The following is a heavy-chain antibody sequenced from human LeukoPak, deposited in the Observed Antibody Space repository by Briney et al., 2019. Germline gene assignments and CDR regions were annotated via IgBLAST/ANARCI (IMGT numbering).Heavy chain of an antibody. CDR3: ARVSGGIRVGSYFDY. Sequence: SVNVSCKASGGTFSSYAISWVRQAPGQGLEWMGGIIPIFGTANYAQKFQGRVTITADESTSTAYMELSSLRSEDTAVYYCARVSGGIRVGSYFDYWGQGTLVTVSS. CDR2: IIPIFGTA. CDR1: GGTFSSYA. D-gene: IGHD1-14*01. J-gene: IGHJ4*02. V-gene: IGHV1-69*01.